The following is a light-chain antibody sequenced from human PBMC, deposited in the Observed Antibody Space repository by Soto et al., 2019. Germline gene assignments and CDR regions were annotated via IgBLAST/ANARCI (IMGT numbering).Light chain of an antibody. Sequence: IILSQSPDTLSVSPGERVTLSCRASQSVRGNLAWYQQKPGQSPRLLIYEASTRATGVPTRFSGSGSGTDFTLTITSLQSEDVAVYFCHQYTEYLKVFGQGTKVDIK. CDR3: HQYTEYLKV. V-gene: IGKV3-15*01. CDR1: QSVRGN. CDR2: EAS. J-gene: IGKJ2*01.